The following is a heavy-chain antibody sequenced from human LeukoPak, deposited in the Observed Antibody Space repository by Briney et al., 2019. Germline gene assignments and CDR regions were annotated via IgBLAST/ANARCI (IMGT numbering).Heavy chain of an antibody. CDR3: ARDWSYLPSGAAGENDI. CDR1: GFTFSDYY. Sequence: KPGGSLRLFCTASGFTFSDYYMSWIRQAPGKGLEWVSYISSSGSTIYYADSVKGRFTISRDNAKNSLYLQMNSLRAEDTAVYYCARDWSYLPSGAAGENDIWGQGTMVTVSS. V-gene: IGHV3-11*01. J-gene: IGHJ3*02. CDR2: ISSSGSTI. D-gene: IGHD3-10*01.